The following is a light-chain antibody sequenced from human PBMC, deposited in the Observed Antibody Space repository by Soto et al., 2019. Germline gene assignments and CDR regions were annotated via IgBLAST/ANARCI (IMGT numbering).Light chain of an antibody. CDR3: HQDDSSPLT. CDR1: QSVSSSY. Sequence: EIVLTQSPGTLSLSPGERATLSCRASQSVSSSYLAWYQQKPGQAPRLLIYGASSRATGIPDRFSGSGSGTDFTLTISRLEPKDFAVYYCHQDDSSPLTFGGGTKVEIK. J-gene: IGKJ4*01. CDR2: GAS. V-gene: IGKV3-20*01.